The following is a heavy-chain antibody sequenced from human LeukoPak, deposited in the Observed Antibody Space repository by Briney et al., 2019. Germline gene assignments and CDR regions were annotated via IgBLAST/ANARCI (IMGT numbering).Heavy chain of an antibody. D-gene: IGHD2-2*01. Sequence: PSETLSLTCTVSGGSISSYYWSWIRQPPGKGLEWIGYIYFSGSTNYNPSLKSRVTISVDTSKNQFSLMLSSVTAAGTAVYYCARGTKYRSTSCSPYHYYGMDVWGQGTTVTISS. CDR1: GGSISSYY. V-gene: IGHV4-59*08. J-gene: IGHJ6*02. CDR3: ARGTKYRSTSCSPYHYYGMDV. CDR2: IYFSGST.